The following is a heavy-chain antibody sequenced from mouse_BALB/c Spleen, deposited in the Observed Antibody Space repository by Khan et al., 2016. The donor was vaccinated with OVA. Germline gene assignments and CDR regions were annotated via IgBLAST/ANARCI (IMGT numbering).Heavy chain of an antibody. Sequence: EVQLQESGPGLVKPSQSLSLTCTVTGYSITSDYAWNWIRQFPGNKLEWMGYISYSGSTSYTPSLKSRISITRDTSTNQPFLQLNSVTTEDTAEYCCKGGRAYWGQGTLVTVSA. CDR2: ISYSGST. CDR3: KGGRAY. CDR1: GYSITSDYA. V-gene: IGHV3-2*02. J-gene: IGHJ3*01. D-gene: IGHD3-3*01.